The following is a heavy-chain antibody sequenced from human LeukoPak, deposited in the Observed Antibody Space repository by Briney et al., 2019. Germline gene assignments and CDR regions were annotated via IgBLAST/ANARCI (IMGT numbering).Heavy chain of an antibody. CDR2: IWSDGSNK. D-gene: IGHD5-18*01. Sequence: GRSLRLSCAASGFTLSSYGVHWVRQAPGKRLEWVALIWSDGSNKYYVDSVKGRFTISRDNSKNTLYLQMNSLRAEDTAVYYCARDHSYGLYLDYWGQGTLVTVSS. J-gene: IGHJ4*02. CDR1: GFTLSSYG. V-gene: IGHV3-33*01. CDR3: ARDHSYGLYLDY.